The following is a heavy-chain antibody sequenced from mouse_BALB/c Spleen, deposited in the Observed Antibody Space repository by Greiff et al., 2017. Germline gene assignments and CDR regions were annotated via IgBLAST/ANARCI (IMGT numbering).Heavy chain of an antibody. CDR3: ARDSPYYYGSSLAWFAY. CDR2: ISYDGSN. D-gene: IGHD1-1*01. CDR1: GYSITSGYY. V-gene: IGHV3-6*02. Sequence: EVQLVESGPGLVKPSQSLSLTCSVTGYSITSGYYWNWIRQFPGNKLEWMGYISYDGSNNYNPSLKNRISITRDTSKNQFFLKLNSVTTEDTATYYCARDSPYYYGSSLAWFAYWGQGTLVTVSA. J-gene: IGHJ3*01.